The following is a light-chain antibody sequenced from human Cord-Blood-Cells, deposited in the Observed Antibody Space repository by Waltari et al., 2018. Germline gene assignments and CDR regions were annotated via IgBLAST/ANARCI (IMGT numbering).Light chain of an antibody. J-gene: IGLJ3*02. V-gene: IGLV1-44*01. Sequence: QSVLTQPPSASGTPGQRVPLASSGTSSNIASTSAHWYQQLPGTAPKLLIYSNNQRPSGVPDRFSGSKSGTSASLAISGLQSEDEADYYCAAWDDSLNGRVFGGGTKLTVL. CDR2: SNN. CDR3: AAWDDSLNGRV. CDR1: SSNIASTS.